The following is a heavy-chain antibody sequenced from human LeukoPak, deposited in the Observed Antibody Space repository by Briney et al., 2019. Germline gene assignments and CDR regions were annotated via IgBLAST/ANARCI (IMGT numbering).Heavy chain of an antibody. CDR1: GFTFSSYG. V-gene: IGHV3-30*02. D-gene: IGHD3-9*01. Sequence: GGSLRLSCAASGFTFSSYGMHWVRQAPGKGLGWVAFIRYDGSNKYYADSVKGRFTISRDNSKNTLYLQMNSLRAEDTAVYYCAKERTYYDILTGFQDWGQGTLVTVSS. CDR2: IRYDGSNK. CDR3: AKERTYYDILTGFQD. J-gene: IGHJ4*02.